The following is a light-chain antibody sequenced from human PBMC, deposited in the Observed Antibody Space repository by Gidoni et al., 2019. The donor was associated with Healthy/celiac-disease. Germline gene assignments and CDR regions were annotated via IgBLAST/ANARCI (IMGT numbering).Light chain of an antibody. CDR1: QSVSSY. CDR2: DAS. Sequence: EIVLTQSPATLSLSPGERATLSCRASQSVSSYLAWYQQKPGQAPRLLIYDASNRATGRPARFSGSGSGTDFTLTISSLEPEDFAVYYCQQRSNWPPFTFXPXTKVHIK. J-gene: IGKJ3*01. V-gene: IGKV3-11*01. CDR3: QQRSNWPPFT.